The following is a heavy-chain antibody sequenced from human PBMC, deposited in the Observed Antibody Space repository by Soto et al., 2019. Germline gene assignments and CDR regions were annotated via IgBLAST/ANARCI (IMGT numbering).Heavy chain of an antibody. D-gene: IGHD6-6*01. CDR2: IYWDDDK. CDR1: GFSLSTSGVG. CDR3: AHSRPPRLLDY. V-gene: IGHV2-5*02. J-gene: IGHJ4*02. Sequence: QITLKESGPTLVKPTQTLTLTCTFSGFSLSTSGVGVGWIRQPPGKALEWLALIYWDDDKRYSPSLNSRLTITKDTSKNQAGLTMTNMDPVDTATYSCAHSRPPRLLDYWGQGTLVTVSS.